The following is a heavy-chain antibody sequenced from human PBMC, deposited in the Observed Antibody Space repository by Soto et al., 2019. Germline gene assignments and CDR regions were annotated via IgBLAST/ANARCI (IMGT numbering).Heavy chain of an antibody. Sequence: SVKVSCKASGCTFSSYAISCERQAPGQVLEWMGGIIPIFGTANYAQKFQGRVTITADESTSTAYMELSSLRSEDTAVYYCARDRARDSSGYYLWSAFDIWGQGTMVTVSS. CDR3: ARDRARDSSGYYLWSAFDI. V-gene: IGHV1-69*13. D-gene: IGHD3-22*01. J-gene: IGHJ3*02. CDR2: IIPIFGTA. CDR1: GCTFSSYA.